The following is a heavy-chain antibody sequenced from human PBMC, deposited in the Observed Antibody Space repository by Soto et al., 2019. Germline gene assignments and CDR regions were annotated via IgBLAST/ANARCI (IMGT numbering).Heavy chain of an antibody. V-gene: IGHV4-4*07. CDR3: GRESGETWDYVAY. CDR2: ISINGNT. Sequence: SETLSLTCTVSGGSISSYRWSWIRQPAWKGLEWIGRISINGNTQYNPSLKIRVTVSVDTSRNQFFLNLHSVTAADSAVYFCGRESGETWDYVAYWGQGTPVTVSS. J-gene: IGHJ4*02. D-gene: IGHD1-7*01. CDR1: GGSISSYR.